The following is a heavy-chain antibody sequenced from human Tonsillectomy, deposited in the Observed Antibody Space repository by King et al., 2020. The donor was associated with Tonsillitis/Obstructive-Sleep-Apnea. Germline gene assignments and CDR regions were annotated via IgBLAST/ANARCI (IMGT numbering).Heavy chain of an antibody. CDR1: GGSISSYH. CDR2: IYNSGST. CDR3: ARDMVLEAGGDAFDI. J-gene: IGHJ3*02. D-gene: IGHD2-8*01. Sequence: VQLQESGPGPVKPSETLSLTCTVSGGSISSYHWSWIRQPPGKGLEWIGYIYNSGSTNYNPSLKSRVTISVDTSKNQFSLNLSSVTAADTAVYYCARDMVLEAGGDAFDIWGQGTMVTVSS. V-gene: IGHV4-59*01.